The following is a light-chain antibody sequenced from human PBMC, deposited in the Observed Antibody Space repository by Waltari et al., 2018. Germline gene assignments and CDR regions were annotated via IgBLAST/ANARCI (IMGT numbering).Light chain of an antibody. CDR2: AAS. V-gene: IGKV1-39*01. CDR1: QSIRRY. Sequence: DIQMTQSPSSLSASVGDRVTITCRASQSIRRYLNWYQQKPGKAPNLLIYAASNLESGVPSRFSGSGSGTDFTLTISSLQPEDFATYYCQQGYTTPLTFGGGTKVEIK. CDR3: QQGYTTPLT. J-gene: IGKJ4*01.